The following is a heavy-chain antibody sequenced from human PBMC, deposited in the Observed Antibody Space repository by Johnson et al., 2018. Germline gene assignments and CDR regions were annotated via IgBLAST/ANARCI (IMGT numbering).Heavy chain of an antibody. V-gene: IGHV1-69*01. CDR1: GGTFSSYA. D-gene: IGHD6-6*01. CDR3: ARLAEQLAPGYYYRDV. CDR2: IIPIFGTA. Sequence: QEELVQSGAEVKKPGSSVKVSCKASGGTFSSYAISWVRQAPGQGLEWMGGIIPIFGTANYAQKFQGRGTITADDSTSTAYMELRSPRSEDTAVYYCARLAEQLAPGYYYRDVWGKGTTVTVSS. J-gene: IGHJ6*03.